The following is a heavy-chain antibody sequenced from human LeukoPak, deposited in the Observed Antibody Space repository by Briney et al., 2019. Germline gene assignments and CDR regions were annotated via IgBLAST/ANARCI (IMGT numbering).Heavy chain of an antibody. Sequence: GGSLRLSCAASGFTFSSYTMNWVRQAPGKGLEWVSTVSDSFNKHYSDSVKGRFTISRDNAKNTLYLQMNSLRAEDTAVYYCARESGSWSNFDYWGQGTLVTVSS. D-gene: IGHD6-13*01. CDR3: ARESGSWSNFDY. V-gene: IGHV3-21*01. CDR2: VSDSFNK. CDR1: GFTFSSYT. J-gene: IGHJ4*02.